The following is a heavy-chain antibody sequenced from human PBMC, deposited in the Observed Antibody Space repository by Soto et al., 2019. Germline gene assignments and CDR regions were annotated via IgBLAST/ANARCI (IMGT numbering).Heavy chain of an antibody. D-gene: IGHD1-1*01. J-gene: IGHJ4*02. Sequence: QVQPVDSGAEVKKTGSSVKVSCNASRGTFSTTAVILGRQSSGQGLEWMGGIIPIFGAPNYAQIFQDRLTSHVGDSSNNAYKERSNLTSEDSAVYDCATPGQPLDPARLNGLAHCGQGNLVTVSS. V-gene: IGHV1-69*01. CDR3: ATPGQPLDPARLNGLAH. CDR1: RGTFSTTA. CDR2: IIPIFGAP.